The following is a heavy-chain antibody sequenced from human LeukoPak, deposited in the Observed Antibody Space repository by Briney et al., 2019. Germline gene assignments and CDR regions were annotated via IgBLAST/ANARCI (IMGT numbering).Heavy chain of an antibody. CDR1: GGSITSDIFY. CDR2: IHNSRGT. CDR3: ASTNGYEGRYFQH. V-gene: IGHV4-31*03. J-gene: IGHJ1*01. Sequence: SETLSLTCTVSGGSITSDIFYWNWIRQHPGRGLEWIGSIHNSRGTSYSPSLESRLTISVDTSENKFFLKMSYVTAADTAMYYCASTNGYEGRYFQHWGQGTLVTVSS. D-gene: IGHD5-18*01.